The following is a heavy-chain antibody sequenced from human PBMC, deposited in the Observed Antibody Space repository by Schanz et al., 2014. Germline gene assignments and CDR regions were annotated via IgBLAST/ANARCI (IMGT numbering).Heavy chain of an antibody. CDR3: ARDGHSSIWDSYYFYGLDV. CDR1: GHPFTAYY. Sequence: QVQLVQSGAEVKKPGASVKVSCKASGHPFTAYYMHWVRQAPGQGLEWMGRINPNSGGTNYAENFQGRVTMTRDTSTSTVYMELSRLTSDDTALYYGARDGHSSIWDSYYFYGLDVWGQGTTVTVSS. J-gene: IGHJ6*02. CDR2: INPNSGGT. V-gene: IGHV1-2*06. D-gene: IGHD6-13*01.